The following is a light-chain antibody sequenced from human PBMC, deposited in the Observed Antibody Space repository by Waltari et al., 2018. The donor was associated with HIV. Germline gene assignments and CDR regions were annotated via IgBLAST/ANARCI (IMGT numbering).Light chain of an antibody. J-gene: IGKJ2*01. CDR2: WAS. V-gene: IGKV4-1*01. CDR3: QQYSTMPYT. CDR1: QTLLYTSNNKNY. Sequence: DVVMTQSPDSLAVSLDERATITCRSSQTLLYTSNNKNYLAWYQLKPGQPPKLLIYWASIRESGVPSRFSGSGSGTEFSLTISSLQTEDVAVYYCQQYSTMPYTFGQGTKVEI.